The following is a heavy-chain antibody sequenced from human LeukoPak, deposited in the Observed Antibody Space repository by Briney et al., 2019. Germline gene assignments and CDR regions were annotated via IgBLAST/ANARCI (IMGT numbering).Heavy chain of an antibody. Sequence: PSQTLSLTCTVSGGSISSGDYYWSWIRQPPGKGLEWIGYIYYSGSINYNPSLKSRVTISVDTSKNQFSLKLSSVTAADTAVYYCARLTNGWVVAVWGQGTLVTVSS. CDR2: IYYSGSI. D-gene: IGHD2-15*01. CDR3: ARLTNGWVVAV. J-gene: IGHJ4*02. CDR1: GGSISSGDYY. V-gene: IGHV4-30-4*08.